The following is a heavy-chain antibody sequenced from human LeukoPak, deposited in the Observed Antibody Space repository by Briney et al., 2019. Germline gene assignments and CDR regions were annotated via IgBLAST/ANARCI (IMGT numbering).Heavy chain of an antibody. Sequence: SETLSLTCTVSGGSISSSNYYWGWIRQPPGKGLEWIGSIYYSGSTSYNPSLKSRVTISVDTSKNQFSLKLSSVTAADTAEYYCARNFSSGWFDYWGQGTLVTVSS. CDR1: GGSISSSNYY. V-gene: IGHV4-39*07. CDR3: ARNFSSGWFDY. D-gene: IGHD6-19*01. J-gene: IGHJ4*02. CDR2: IYYSGST.